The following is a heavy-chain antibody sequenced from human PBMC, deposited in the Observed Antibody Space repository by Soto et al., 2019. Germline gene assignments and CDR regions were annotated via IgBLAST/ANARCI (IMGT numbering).Heavy chain of an antibody. D-gene: IGHD6-6*01. CDR2: IYPGDSDT. Sequence: GESLKISCKGSGYSFTNYWIGWVRQLPGKGLEWMGIIYPGDSDTRYSPSFRGQVTISADKSISTASLQWNSLKASDTAMYYCARVEYSSSSTGWFDPWGQGTLVTVSS. J-gene: IGHJ5*02. CDR3: ARVEYSSSSTGWFDP. V-gene: IGHV5-51*01. CDR1: GYSFTNYW.